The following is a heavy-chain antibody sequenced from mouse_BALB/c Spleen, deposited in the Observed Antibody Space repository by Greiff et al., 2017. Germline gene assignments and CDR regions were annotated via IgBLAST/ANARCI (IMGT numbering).Heavy chain of an antibody. J-gene: IGHJ4*01. CDR3: ARSTTRDYYAMDY. V-gene: IGHV5-17*02. D-gene: IGHD1-1*01. Sequence: EVQGVESGGGLVQPGGSRKLSCAASGFTFSSFGMHWVRQAPEKGLEWVAYISSGSSTIYYADTVKGRFTISRDNPKNTLFLQMTSLRSEDTAMYYCARSTTRDYYAMDYWGQGTSVTVSS. CDR2: ISSGSSTI. CDR1: GFTFSSFG.